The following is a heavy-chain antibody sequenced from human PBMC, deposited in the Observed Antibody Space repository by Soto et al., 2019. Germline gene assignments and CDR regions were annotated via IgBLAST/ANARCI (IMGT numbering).Heavy chain of an antibody. J-gene: IGHJ6*03. CDR1: GFTFSSYW. Sequence: GGSLRLSCAASGFTFSSYWMSWVRQAPGKGLEWVANIKQDGSEKYYVDSVKGRFTISRDNAKNSLYLQMNSLRAEDTAVYYCARAGGMVRGVPYYYYYMDVWGKGTTVTVSS. CDR3: ARAGGMVRGVPYYYYYMDV. D-gene: IGHD3-10*01. V-gene: IGHV3-7*01. CDR2: IKQDGSEK.